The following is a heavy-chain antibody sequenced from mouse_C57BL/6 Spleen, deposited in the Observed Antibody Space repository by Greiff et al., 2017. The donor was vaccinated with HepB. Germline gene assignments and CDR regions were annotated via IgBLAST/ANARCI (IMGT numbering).Heavy chain of an antibody. CDR3: TGGYYHFDY. D-gene: IGHD2-3*01. J-gene: IGHJ2*01. CDR2: IRLKSDNYAT. V-gene: IGHV6-3*01. CDR1: GFTFSNYW. Sequence: EVQGVESGGGLVQPGGSMKLSCVASGFTFSNYWMNWVRQSPEKGLEWVAQIRLKSDNYATHYAESVKGRFTISRDDSKSSVYLQMNNLRAEDTGIYYCTGGYYHFDYWGQGTTLTVSS.